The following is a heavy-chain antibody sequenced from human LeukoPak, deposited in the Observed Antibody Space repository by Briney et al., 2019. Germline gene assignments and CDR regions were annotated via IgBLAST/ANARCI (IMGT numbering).Heavy chain of an antibody. Sequence: GASVKVSCRASGDTFTNHGVSWGGQAPGRGREGMGRVIPTCNIGNYAQKFQGRVTLTAEKYTSTGYMELSSLSSEDTAVYYCARALPSHVPGKHYFDSWGQGTLVIVSS. CDR1: GDTFTNHG. CDR3: ARALPSHVPGKHYFDS. D-gene: IGHD6-19*01. J-gene: IGHJ4*02. CDR2: VIPTCNIG. V-gene: IGHV1-69*10.